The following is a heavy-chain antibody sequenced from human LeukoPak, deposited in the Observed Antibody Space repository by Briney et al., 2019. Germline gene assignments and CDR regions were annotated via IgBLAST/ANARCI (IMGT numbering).Heavy chain of an antibody. CDR2: IYYSGST. J-gene: IGHJ6*03. CDR1: GGSISSHY. V-gene: IGHV4-59*11. CDR3: ARGGLAAAAGYYYYYYMDV. Sequence: PSETLSLTCTVSGGSISSHYWSWIRQPPGKGLERIGYIYYSGSTNYNPSLKSRVTISVDTSKNQFSLKLSSVTAADTAVYYCARGGLAAAAGYYYYYYMDVWGKGTTVTVSS. D-gene: IGHD6-13*01.